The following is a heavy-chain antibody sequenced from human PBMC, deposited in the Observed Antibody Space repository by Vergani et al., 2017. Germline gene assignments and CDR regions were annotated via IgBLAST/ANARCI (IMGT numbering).Heavy chain of an antibody. CDR2: IIPILGIT. V-gene: IGHV1-69*02. Sequence: QVQLVQSGAEVKKPGSSVKVSCKASGGTFSSYTISWVRQAPGQGLEWMGRIIPILGITNYAQKFQGRVTITADKSTSTPYMELSSLRSEDTAVYYCASDADLGYCSSTSCYDNWFDPWGQGTLVTVSS. J-gene: IGHJ5*02. CDR3: ASDADLGYCSSTSCYDNWFDP. CDR1: GGTFSSYT. D-gene: IGHD2-2*01.